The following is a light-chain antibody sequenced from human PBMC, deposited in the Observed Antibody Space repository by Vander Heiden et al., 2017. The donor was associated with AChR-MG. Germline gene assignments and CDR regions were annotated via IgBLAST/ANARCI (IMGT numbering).Light chain of an antibody. J-gene: IGLJ1*01. CDR3: QVWDSTSDHYV. CDR2: NDE. Sequence: SYVLTQPPSVSVAPGQTASIACGGDNIGNKRVHWYQQKPGQAPVLLVYNDETRPSGIAERFSAFNSGSTATLTISRVEAGDEADYYCQVWDSTSDHYVFATGTKVTVL. V-gene: IGLV3-21*02. CDR1: NIGNKR.